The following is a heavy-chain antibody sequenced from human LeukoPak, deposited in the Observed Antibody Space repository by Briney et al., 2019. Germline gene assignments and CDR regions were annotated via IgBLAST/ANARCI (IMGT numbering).Heavy chain of an antibody. CDR1: GFTFSSYN. D-gene: IGHD2-21*01. J-gene: IGHJ4*02. CDR3: ARDHTFLWDY. Sequence: GSLRLSCAASGFTFSSYNMNWVRQAPGKGLEWVSSISSSSSYIYYADSVKGRFTISRDNAKNSLYLQMNSLRAEDTAVYYCARDHTFLWDYWGQGTLVTVSS. CDR2: ISSSSSYI. V-gene: IGHV3-21*01.